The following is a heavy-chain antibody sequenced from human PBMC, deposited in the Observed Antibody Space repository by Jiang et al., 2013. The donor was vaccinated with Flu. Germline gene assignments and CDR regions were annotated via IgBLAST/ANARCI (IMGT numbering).Heavy chain of an antibody. J-gene: IGHJ6*02. CDR2: IIPILGIA. CDR3: ATGGVFVRGGMDV. D-gene: IGHD3-10*01. Sequence: FSSYAISWVRQAPGQGLEWMGGIIPILGIANYAQKFQGRVTMTEDTSTDTAYMELSSLRSEDTAVYYCATGGVFVRGGMDVWGQGTTVTVSS. CDR1: FSSYA. V-gene: IGHV1-69*10.